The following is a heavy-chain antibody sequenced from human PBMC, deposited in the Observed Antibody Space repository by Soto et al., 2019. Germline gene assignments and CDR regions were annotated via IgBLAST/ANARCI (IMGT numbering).Heavy chain of an antibody. CDR3: ARDNYYDYVWGSYRYYYFDY. D-gene: IGHD3-16*02. J-gene: IGHJ4*02. V-gene: IGHV1-18*01. CDR2: ISAYNGNT. Sequence: QVQLVQSGAEVKKPGASVKVSCKASGYTFTSYGISWVRQAPGQGLEWMGWISAYNGNTNYAQKLQGRVTMTTDTSTSTAYMELRSLRSDDTAMYYCARDNYYDYVWGSYRYYYFDYWGQGTLVTVSS. CDR1: GYTFTSYG.